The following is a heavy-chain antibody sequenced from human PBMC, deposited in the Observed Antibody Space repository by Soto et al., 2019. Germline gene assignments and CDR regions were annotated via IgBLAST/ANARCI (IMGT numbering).Heavy chain of an antibody. CDR2: IYYSGST. CDR3: ARAEVPCSGGSCYKGDAYYFDY. CDR1: GGSISSSSYY. Sequence: PSETLSLTCTVSGGSISSSSYYWGWIRQPPGKGLEWIGSIYYSGSTYYNPSLKSRATISVDTSKNQFSLKLSSVTAADTAVYYCARAEVPCSGGSCYKGDAYYFDYWGQGTLVTVSS. D-gene: IGHD2-15*01. J-gene: IGHJ4*02. V-gene: IGHV4-39*07.